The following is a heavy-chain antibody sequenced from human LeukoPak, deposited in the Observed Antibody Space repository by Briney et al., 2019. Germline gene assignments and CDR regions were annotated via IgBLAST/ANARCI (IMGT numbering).Heavy chain of an antibody. D-gene: IGHD2-21*01. CDR3: ARVLFPSGPTHCFDP. Sequence: VASVKVSCKASGYIFSGHYIQWVQQAPGQGLEWMGWINPASGGTNNAQKFHGRVTMTTDTSISTLYMELNSLRSDDTAVYYCARVLFPSGPTHCFDPWGQGTLVTVSS. V-gene: IGHV1-2*02. CDR2: INPASGGT. CDR1: GYIFSGHY. J-gene: IGHJ5*02.